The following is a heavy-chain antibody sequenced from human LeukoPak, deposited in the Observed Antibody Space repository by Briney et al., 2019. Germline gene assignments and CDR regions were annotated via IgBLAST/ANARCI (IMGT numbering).Heavy chain of an antibody. CDR3: VRVAYDVLTGYENYYDY. J-gene: IGHJ4*02. CDR1: GFTFSSYT. D-gene: IGHD3-9*01. V-gene: IGHV3-21*01. Sequence: GGSLRLSCAASGFTFSSYTMNWVRQAPGKGLEWVSSISSSSTYINYADSVKGRFTISRDNAKNSLYLQMNSLSAEDTAVYYCVRVAYDVLTGYENYYDYWGQGTLVTVSS. CDR2: ISSSSTYI.